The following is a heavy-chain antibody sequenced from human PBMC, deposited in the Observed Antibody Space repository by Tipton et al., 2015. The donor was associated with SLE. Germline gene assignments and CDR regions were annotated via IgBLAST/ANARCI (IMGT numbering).Heavy chain of an antibody. CDR1: GFTVSSNF. J-gene: IGHJ6*03. V-gene: IGHV3-53*01. CDR2: MNWDGGT. CDR3: AKTQPRATAAAGTDYYYYYMDV. D-gene: IGHD6-13*01. Sequence: SLRLSCAASGFTVSSNFMNWVRQAPGKGLEWVSVMNWDGGTVYADSVRGRFTISRDNSKNTLYLQMNSLRAEDTAVYYCAKTQPRATAAAGTDYYYYYMDVWGKGTTVTVSS.